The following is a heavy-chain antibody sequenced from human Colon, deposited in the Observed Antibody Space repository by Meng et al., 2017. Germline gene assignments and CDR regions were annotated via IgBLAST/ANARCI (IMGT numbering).Heavy chain of an antibody. CDR2: INNDGSEK. V-gene: IGHV3-7*01. D-gene: IGHD3-10*01. CDR3: GGYYYGSRTSSI. J-gene: IGHJ4*03. Sequence: GGPRRPSCVAPGFTFSGHWRNWVRQSPERGLEYVANINNDGSEKHYVDSLKGRFTISRDNTNNLLFLQMNSLRVEDTAVYYCGGYYYGSRTSSIWGRGTLVTVSS. CDR1: GFTFSGHW.